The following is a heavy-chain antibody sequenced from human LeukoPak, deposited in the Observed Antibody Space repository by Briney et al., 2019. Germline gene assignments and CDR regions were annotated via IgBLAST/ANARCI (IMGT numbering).Heavy chain of an antibody. CDR3: ASQEVVPGVGYFDY. CDR1: GGTFSSYA. J-gene: IGHJ4*02. Sequence: GASVKVSCKASGGTFSSYAISWVRQAPGQGLEWMGGIIPIFGTANYAQKFQGRVTITTDESTSTAYMELSSLRSEDTAVYYCASQEVVPGVGYFDYWGQGTLVTVSS. D-gene: IGHD2-2*01. V-gene: IGHV1-69*05. CDR2: IIPIFGTA.